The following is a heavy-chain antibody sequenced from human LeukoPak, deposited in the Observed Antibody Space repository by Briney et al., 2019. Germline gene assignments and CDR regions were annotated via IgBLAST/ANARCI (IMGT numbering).Heavy chain of an antibody. CDR2: IIPIFGTA. V-gene: IGHV1-69*05. D-gene: IGHD1-26*01. CDR1: GGTFSSYA. Sequence: SVKVSCKASGGTFSSYAISWVRQAPGQGLEWMGGIIPIFGTANYAQKFQGRVTITTDESTSTAYMELCGLRSEDTAVYYCARDQAHPGRIVGATFSWAFDIWGQGTMVTVSS. J-gene: IGHJ3*02. CDR3: ARDQAHPGRIVGATFSWAFDI.